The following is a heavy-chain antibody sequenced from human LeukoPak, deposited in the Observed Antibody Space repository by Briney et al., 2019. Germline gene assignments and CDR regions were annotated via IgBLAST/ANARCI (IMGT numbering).Heavy chain of an antibody. V-gene: IGHV3-48*03. J-gene: IGHJ4*02. CDR1: GFTFSSYE. CDR3: ARAQRMIVPNFDY. Sequence: GGSLRLSCAASGFTFSSYEINWVRQAPGKGLEWVSYISSSGSTIYYADSVKGRFTISRDNAKNSLYLQMNSLRAEDTAVYYCARAQRMIVPNFDYWGQGTLVTVSS. CDR2: ISSSGSTI. D-gene: IGHD3-22*01.